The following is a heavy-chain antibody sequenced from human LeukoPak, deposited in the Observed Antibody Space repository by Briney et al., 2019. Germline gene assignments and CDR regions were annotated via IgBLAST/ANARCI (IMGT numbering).Heavy chain of an antibody. D-gene: IGHD3-10*02. CDR2: IRHDGSEK. Sequence: SGGSLRLSCAASGFTFSSYWMSWVRQAPGKGLEWVANIRHDGSEKHYVDSVKGRFTISRDNAKNSLYLQMSGLRAEDTAVYYCARGVRGVIIDYWGQGTLVTVSS. CDR1: GFTFSSYW. J-gene: IGHJ4*02. V-gene: IGHV3-7*01. CDR3: ARGVRGVIIDY.